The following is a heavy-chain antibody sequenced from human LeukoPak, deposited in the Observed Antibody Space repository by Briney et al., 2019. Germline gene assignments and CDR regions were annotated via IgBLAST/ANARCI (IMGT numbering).Heavy chain of an antibody. CDR1: GYTFTSYA. CDR3: ARGTSSSSWYWFDP. J-gene: IGHJ5*02. D-gene: IGHD6-13*01. Sequence: ASVKVSCKASGYTFTSYAMHWVRQAPGQRLEWMGWINAGNGNRKYSQKFQGRVTITRDTSASTAYMELSSLRSEDTAVYYCARGTSSSSWYWFDPWGQGTLVTVSS. V-gene: IGHV1-3*01. CDR2: INAGNGNR.